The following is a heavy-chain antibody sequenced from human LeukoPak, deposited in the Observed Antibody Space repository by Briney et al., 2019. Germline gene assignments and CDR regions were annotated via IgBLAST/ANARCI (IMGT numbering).Heavy chain of an antibody. CDR3: ASGRPYDSSGLTPNDAFDI. Sequence: GGSLRLSCTASGFTFSGAWMTWVRQAPGKGLEWVSVIYSGGSTYYADSVKGRFTISRDNSKNTLYLQMNSLRAEDTAVYYCASGRPYDSSGLTPNDAFDIWGQGTMVTVSS. D-gene: IGHD3-22*01. J-gene: IGHJ3*02. CDR1: GFTFSGAW. CDR2: IYSGGST. V-gene: IGHV3-66*01.